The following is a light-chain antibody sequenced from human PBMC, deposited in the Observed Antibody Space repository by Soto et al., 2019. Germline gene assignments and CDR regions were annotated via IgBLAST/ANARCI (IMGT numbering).Light chain of an antibody. Sequence: QSALTQPASVSGSPGQSITISFTGTSSDVGGYNYVSWYQQHPGKAPTLMISDVSNRPSGVSNRFSGSKSGNTASLTISGLQAEDEADYYCSSYAGSSVVFGGGTKLTVL. CDR1: SSDVGGYNY. CDR2: DVS. V-gene: IGLV2-14*03. CDR3: SSYAGSSVV. J-gene: IGLJ2*01.